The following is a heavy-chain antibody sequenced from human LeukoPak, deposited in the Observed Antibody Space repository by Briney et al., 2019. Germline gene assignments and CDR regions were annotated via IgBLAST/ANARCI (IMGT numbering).Heavy chain of an antibody. CDR2: ISYDGSNK. V-gene: IGHV3-30*18. Sequence: GGSLRLSCAASGFTLSSYGMHWVRQAPGKGLEWVAAISYDGSNKYYADSVKGRFTISRDNSKNTLYLQMNSLRAEDTAVYYCAKDGQLQGRPFDYWGQGTLVTVSS. J-gene: IGHJ4*02. CDR1: GFTLSSYG. CDR3: AKDGQLQGRPFDY. D-gene: IGHD2-2*01.